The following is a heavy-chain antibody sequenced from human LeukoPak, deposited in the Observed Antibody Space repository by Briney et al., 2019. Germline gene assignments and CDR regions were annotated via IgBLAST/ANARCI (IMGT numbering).Heavy chain of an antibody. V-gene: IGHV1-69*13. CDR1: GGTFSSYA. CDR3: ARGTMVRGVIEAVDY. CDR2: IIPIFGTA. D-gene: IGHD3-10*01. Sequence: SVKVSCKASGGTFSSYAISWVRQAPGQGLEWMGGIIPIFGTANYAQKFQGRVTITADESASTAYMELSSLRSEDTAVYYCARGTMVRGVIEAVDYWGQGTLVTVSS. J-gene: IGHJ4*02.